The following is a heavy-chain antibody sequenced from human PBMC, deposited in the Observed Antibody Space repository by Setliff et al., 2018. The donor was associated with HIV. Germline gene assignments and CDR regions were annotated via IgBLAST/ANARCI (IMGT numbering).Heavy chain of an antibody. CDR2: INSNGRYI. Sequence: KPGGSLRLSCAVSGFNFSDYSMNWVRQAPGKGLEWVSSINSNGRYIYYADSMKSRFTISRDNTKNSLYLQMNSLRVDDTAVYFCARDPEWLRLDYYYYYYGMDVWGQGTTVTVSS. CDR1: GFNFSDYS. J-gene: IGHJ6*02. CDR3: ARDPEWLRLDYYYYYYGMDV. D-gene: IGHD5-12*01. V-gene: IGHV3-21*01.